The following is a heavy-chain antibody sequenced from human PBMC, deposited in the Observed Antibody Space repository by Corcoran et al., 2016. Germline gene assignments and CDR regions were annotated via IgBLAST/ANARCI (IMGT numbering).Heavy chain of an antibody. CDR1: GFTFSSYS. V-gene: IGHV3-21*01. Sequence: DVQLVESGGGLVKPGGSLRLSCAASGFTFSSYSMNWVRQAPGKGLEWVSSISSSSSYIYYADSVKGRFPISRDNAKNSLYLLMNSLRAEDTAVYYCERLGGGYVGIYGMDVWGQGTTVTVSS. D-gene: IGHD1-26*01. J-gene: IGHJ6*02. CDR2: ISSSSSYI. CDR3: ERLGGGYVGIYGMDV.